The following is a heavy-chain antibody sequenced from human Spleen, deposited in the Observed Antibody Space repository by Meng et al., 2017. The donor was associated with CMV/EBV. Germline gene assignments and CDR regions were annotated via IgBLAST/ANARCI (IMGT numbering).Heavy chain of an antibody. CDR2: INWNGDST. CDR1: GFTFDGYD. J-gene: IGHJ6*02. CDR3: AGDPLAGGMDV. V-gene: IGHV3-20*04. Sequence: GGSLRLSCAASGFTFDGYDMSWVRQAPGKGLEWVSVINWNGDSTGYADSVKGRFTISRDNAKNSLYLQMNGLRAEDTALYYCAGDPLAGGMDVWGQGTTVTVSS. D-gene: IGHD3-10*01.